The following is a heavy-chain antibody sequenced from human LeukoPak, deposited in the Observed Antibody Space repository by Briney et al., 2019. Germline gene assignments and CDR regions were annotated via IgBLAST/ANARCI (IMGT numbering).Heavy chain of an antibody. CDR3: AREDTTVPFLV. CDR1: GYTFTSYG. J-gene: IGHJ6*04. CDR2: ISAYNGNT. Sequence: ASVKVSCKASGYTFTSYGISWVRQAPGQGLEWMGWISAYNGNTNYAQKFQGRVTMTRDTSISTAYMELSRLRSDDTAVYYCAREDTTVPFLVWGKGTTVTVSS. V-gene: IGHV1-18*01. D-gene: IGHD4-17*01.